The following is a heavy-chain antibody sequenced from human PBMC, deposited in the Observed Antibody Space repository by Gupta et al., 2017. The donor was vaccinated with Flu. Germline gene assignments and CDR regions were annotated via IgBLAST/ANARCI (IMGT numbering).Heavy chain of an antibody. D-gene: IGHD3-10*01. Sequence: EVQLVESGGGLVKPGGSLRLSCAASGFPFSSYSMNWVRQAPGKGLEWVSSISSSSSYIYYADSVKGRFTISRDNAKNSLYLQMNSLRAEDTAVYYCAGGIGVGDYFVYWGQGTLVTVSS. CDR1: GFPFSSYS. CDR3: AGGIGVGDYFVY. V-gene: IGHV3-21*01. J-gene: IGHJ4*02. CDR2: ISSSSSYI.